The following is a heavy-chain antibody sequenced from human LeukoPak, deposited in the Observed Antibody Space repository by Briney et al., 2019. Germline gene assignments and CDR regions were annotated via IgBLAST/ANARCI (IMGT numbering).Heavy chain of an antibody. CDR1: GFTFSSYA. CDR2: IGSRGDST. V-gene: IGHV3-23*01. D-gene: IGHD4-11*01. Sequence: GGSLRLSCAASGFTFSSYAMNWVRQAPGKGLEWVSGIGSRGDSTNYADFVKGRFTISRDNSKNTVSLQMNSLRAEDTAVYYCAKDRDSNPFNWFDPWGQGTLVTVSS. CDR3: AKDRDSNPFNWFDP. J-gene: IGHJ5*02.